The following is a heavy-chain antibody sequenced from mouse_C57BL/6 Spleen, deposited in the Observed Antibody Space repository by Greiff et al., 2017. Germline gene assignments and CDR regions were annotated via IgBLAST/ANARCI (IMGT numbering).Heavy chain of an antibody. Sequence: QVQLQQSGAELVKPGASVKISCKASGYAFSSYWMNWVKQRPGKGLEWIGQIYPGDGDTNYNGKFKGKATLTADKSSSTAYMQLSSLTSEDSAVSFCARRGGTTVVAPFEYWGQGTTLTVSS. CDR1: GYAFSSYW. D-gene: IGHD1-1*01. V-gene: IGHV1-80*01. CDR3: ARRGGTTVVAPFEY. CDR2: IYPGDGDT. J-gene: IGHJ2*01.